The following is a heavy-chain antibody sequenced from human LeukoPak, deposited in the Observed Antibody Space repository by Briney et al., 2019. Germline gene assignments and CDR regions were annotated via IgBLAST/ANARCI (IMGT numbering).Heavy chain of an antibody. Sequence: GGPLRLSCAASGFTFSSYAMSWVRQAPGKGLEWVSAISGSGGSTDYADSVKGRFTISRDNSKNTLYLQMNSLRAEDTAVYHCANSPGSAAGYWGQGTLVTVSS. V-gene: IGHV3-23*01. D-gene: IGHD1-14*01. CDR2: ISGSGGST. CDR1: GFTFSSYA. CDR3: ANSPGSAAGY. J-gene: IGHJ4*02.